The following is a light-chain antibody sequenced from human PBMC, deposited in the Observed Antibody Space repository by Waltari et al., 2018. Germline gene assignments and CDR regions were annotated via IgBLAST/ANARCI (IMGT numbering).Light chain of an antibody. V-gene: IGKV3-15*01. CDR2: AAS. CDR3: QHYSYGPPWT. Sequence: EIVMTQSPVTLSVSPGERGTLSCWASQSVSTNLAWYQQKPGQTPRLLMYAASTRAPGIPTRVSGSGSGTEFTLTISGLQSEDSAVYFCQHYSYGPPWTFGQGTKVEIK. CDR1: QSVSTN. J-gene: IGKJ1*01.